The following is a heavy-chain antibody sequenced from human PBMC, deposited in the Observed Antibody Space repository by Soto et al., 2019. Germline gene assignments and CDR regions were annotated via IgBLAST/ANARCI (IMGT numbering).Heavy chain of an antibody. CDR3: GRSESSAYKS. J-gene: IGHJ4*02. V-gene: IGHV3-7*01. CDR2: INEDGSEK. Sequence: EVQLVESGGGLVQPGGSLRLSCAASGFTFSSSWMTWVRQTPGKGLAWLASINEDGSEKDYVDSVRGRFTISRENARNSLYLQMNSLRAEDTALYYCGRSESSAYKSWGQGTLVTVSS. D-gene: IGHD3-16*01. CDR1: GFTFSSSW.